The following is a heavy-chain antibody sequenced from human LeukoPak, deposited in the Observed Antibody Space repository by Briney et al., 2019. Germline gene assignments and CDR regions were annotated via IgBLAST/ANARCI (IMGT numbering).Heavy chain of an antibody. CDR2: IRYDGSNK. CDR3: AKDSLYYGSGSYNYFDY. D-gene: IGHD3-10*01. V-gene: IGHV3-30*02. CDR1: GFTFSSYG. J-gene: IGHJ4*02. Sequence: GGSLRLSCAASGFTFSSYGMHWVRQAPGKGLEWVAFIRYDGSNKYYADSVKGRFTISRDSSKNTLYLQMNSLRAEDTAVYYCAKDSLYYGSGSYNYFDYWGQGTLVTVSS.